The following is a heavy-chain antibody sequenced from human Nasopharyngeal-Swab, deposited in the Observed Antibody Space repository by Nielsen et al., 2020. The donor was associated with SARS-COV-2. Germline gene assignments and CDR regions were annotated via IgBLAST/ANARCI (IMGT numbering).Heavy chain of an antibody. Sequence: GESLKISCAASGFTFRSYWMHWVRQAPGKGLVWVARIKTDGSETSYADSVKGRFTISRDNAKNTLYLQMNSLRPEDTAVYYCAKESTTFYYDNWGQGTLVTVSS. CDR3: AKESTTFYYDN. V-gene: IGHV3-74*01. CDR1: GFTFRSYW. CDR2: IKTDGSET. J-gene: IGHJ4*02. D-gene: IGHD1-14*01.